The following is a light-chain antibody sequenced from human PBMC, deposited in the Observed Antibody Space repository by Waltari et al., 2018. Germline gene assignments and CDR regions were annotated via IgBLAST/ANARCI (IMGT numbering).Light chain of an antibody. Sequence: EIVLTQSPGTLSLSPGERATLSCRASQSVSKYLAWYQQKPGQAPRLLIYHASTRAAGIPDRFSGSGYGTDFSLTISRLEAEDFAVYYCQQYVSLPATFGQGTKVEIK. CDR3: QQYVSLPAT. J-gene: IGKJ1*01. V-gene: IGKV3-20*01. CDR1: QSVSKY. CDR2: HAS.